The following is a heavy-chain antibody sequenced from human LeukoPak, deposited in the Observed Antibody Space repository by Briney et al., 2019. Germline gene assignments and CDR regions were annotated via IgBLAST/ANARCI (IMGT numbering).Heavy chain of an antibody. V-gene: IGHV3-21*01. J-gene: IGHJ3*02. CDR3: ARGPYSSGQDAFDI. D-gene: IGHD3-22*01. CDR1: GFTFSSYS. Sequence: GGSLRLSCVASGFTFSSYSMNWVRQAPGKGLEWVSSISTGSTYIYYADSVKGRFTISRDNAKNSLYLQMNSLRAEDTAVYYCARGPYSSGQDAFDIWGQGTMVTVSS. CDR2: ISTGSTYI.